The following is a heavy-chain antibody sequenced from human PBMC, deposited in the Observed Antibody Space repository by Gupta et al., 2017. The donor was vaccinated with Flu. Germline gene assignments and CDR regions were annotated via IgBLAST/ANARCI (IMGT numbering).Heavy chain of an antibody. D-gene: IGHD3-3*01. CDR2: LHYSGSP. CDR3: VTDADFLSGLGLDF. CDR1: TTYS. V-gene: IGHV4-39*01. Sequence: TTYSWGWIRQTQGKGLEWLGSLHYSGSPYYNPSLRSRVTMSMDTATNQFSLKVTSVTAADTAVYVCVTDADFLSGLGLDFWGQGTTVTVSS. J-gene: IGHJ6*02.